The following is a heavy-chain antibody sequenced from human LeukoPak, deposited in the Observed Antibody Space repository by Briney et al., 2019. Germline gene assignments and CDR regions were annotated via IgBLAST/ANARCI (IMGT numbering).Heavy chain of an antibody. CDR2: IYHSGST. J-gene: IGHJ3*02. Sequence: SETLSLTCTVSGGSISSGGYYWSWIRQPPGKGLEWIGYIYHSGSTYYNPSLKSRVTISVDRSKNQFSLKLSSVTAADTAVYYCASQDPDYGGNSEPDYAFDIWGQGTMVTVSS. V-gene: IGHV4-30-2*01. D-gene: IGHD4-23*01. CDR1: GGSISSGGYY. CDR3: ASQDPDYGGNSEPDYAFDI.